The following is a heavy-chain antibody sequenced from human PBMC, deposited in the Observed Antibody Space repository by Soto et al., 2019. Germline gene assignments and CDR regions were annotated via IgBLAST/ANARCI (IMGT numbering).Heavy chain of an antibody. D-gene: IGHD2-2*01. J-gene: IGHJ4*02. Sequence: ASVKVSCKASGYTFTGYNMHWVRQAPGQGLEWMGWINPNTGGTNYAQMFQGRITLTRDTSISTAYMDLTRLRSDDTAVYYCTTDTAPHIVVLQVPLDYWGQGTLVTVSS. V-gene: IGHV1-2*02. CDR1: GYTFTGYN. CDR3: TTDTAPHIVVLQVPLDY. CDR2: INPNTGGT.